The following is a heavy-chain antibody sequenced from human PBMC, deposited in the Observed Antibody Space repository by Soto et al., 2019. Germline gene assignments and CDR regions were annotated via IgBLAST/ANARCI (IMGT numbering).Heavy chain of an antibody. CDR1: GFTFSSYS. Sequence: GGSLRLSCAASGFTFSSYSMNWVRQAPGKGLEWVSSISSSSSYIYYADSVKGRFTISRDNAKNSLYLQMNSLRAEDTAGYYCARDLAYVLCSDGSCYSDYWGQGTLVTVSS. CDR3: ARDLAYVLCSDGSCYSDY. J-gene: IGHJ4*02. CDR2: ISSSSSYI. D-gene: IGHD2-15*01. V-gene: IGHV3-21*01.